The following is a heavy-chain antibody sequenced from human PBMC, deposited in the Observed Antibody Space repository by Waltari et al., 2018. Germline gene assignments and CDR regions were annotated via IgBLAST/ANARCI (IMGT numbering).Heavy chain of an antibody. CDR2: IKQDGSEK. V-gene: IGHV3-7*01. J-gene: IGHJ4*02. CDR3: ARDSSYGDCFDY. Sequence: EVQLVESGGGLVQPGGSLRLSCAASGFTFSSSWMSWVRQAPGKGLEWVANIKQDGSEKYYVDSVKGRFTISRDNAKNSLYLQMNSLRAEDTAVYYCARDSSYGDCFDYWGQGTLVTVSS. CDR1: GFTFSSSW. D-gene: IGHD4-17*01.